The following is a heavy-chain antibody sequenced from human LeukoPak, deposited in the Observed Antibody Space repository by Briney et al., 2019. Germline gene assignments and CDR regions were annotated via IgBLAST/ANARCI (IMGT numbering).Heavy chain of an antibody. CDR2: INPNSGGT. J-gene: IGHJ4*02. CDR3: ARVAIPGTETFDY. Sequence: GASVEVSCKTSGYTFTGYYMHWVRQAPGQGLEWMGWINPNSGGTNYAQKFQGRVTMTRDTSITAVYMELSRLRSDDTAVYYCARVAIPGTETFDYWGQGTLVTVSS. D-gene: IGHD2-2*02. V-gene: IGHV1-2*02. CDR1: GYTFTGYY.